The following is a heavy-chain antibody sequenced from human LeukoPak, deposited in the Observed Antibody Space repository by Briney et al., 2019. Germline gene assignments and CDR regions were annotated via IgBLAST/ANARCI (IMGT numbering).Heavy chain of an antibody. V-gene: IGHV1-2*02. Sequence: ASVTVSCKASGYTFTDYYMHWVRQAPGQGLEWMGWINPNSGGTKYAQKFQGRVTMTRDTSLSTVYMDLSRLTSGDTAVYYCARRVYYGSGSYSWYFDLWGRGTLVTVSS. D-gene: IGHD3-10*01. CDR1: GYTFTDYY. CDR2: INPNSGGT. CDR3: ARRVYYGSGSYSWYFDL. J-gene: IGHJ2*01.